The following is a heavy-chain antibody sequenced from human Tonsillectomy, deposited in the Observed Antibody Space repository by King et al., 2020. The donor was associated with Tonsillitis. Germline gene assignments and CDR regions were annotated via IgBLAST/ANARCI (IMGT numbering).Heavy chain of an antibody. V-gene: IGHV3-33*05. J-gene: IGHJ4*02. CDR1: GFAFRSYG. CDR3: ARERLYSSDWGIDY. Sequence: VQLVESGGGVVQPGRSLRLSCASSGFAFRSYGMHWVRQAPGKGLEWVAVISYDATSENYADSVKGRFTISRDNSKNTLYLQMNSLRAEDTAVYYCARERLYSSDWGIDYWGQGSLVTVSS. D-gene: IGHD6-19*01. CDR2: ISYDATSE.